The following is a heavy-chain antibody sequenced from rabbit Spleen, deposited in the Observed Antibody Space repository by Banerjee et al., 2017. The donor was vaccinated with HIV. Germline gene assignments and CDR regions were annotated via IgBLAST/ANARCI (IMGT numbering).Heavy chain of an antibody. D-gene: IGHD4-2*01. CDR2: IDIGPSETT. CDR3: ARDAAGREDFNL. V-gene: IGHV1S45*01. CDR1: GLDFSSSYW. J-gene: IGHJ4*01. Sequence: QEQLGESGGGLVKPEGSLTLTCTASGLDFSSSYWICWVRQAPGKGLEWIACIDIGPSETTHYATWAKGRFTISRTSSTTVALRMTSLTAADTATYFCARDAAGREDFNLWGPGTLVTVS.